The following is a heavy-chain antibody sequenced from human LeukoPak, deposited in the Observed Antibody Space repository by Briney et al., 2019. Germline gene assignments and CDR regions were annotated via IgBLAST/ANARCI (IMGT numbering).Heavy chain of an antibody. J-gene: IGHJ4*02. V-gene: IGHV4-34*01. CDR1: GGSFSRYY. CDR2: VNHSGST. D-gene: IGHD5-18*01. Sequence: SETLSLTCAVYGGSFSRYYWSWIRHPPGKGLELIGEVNHSGSTNYNPSLKSRVTISVDTSKNQFSLKLSSVTAADTAVYYCAGPRGYSYMRYYFDYWGQGTLVTVSS. CDR3: AGPRGYSYMRYYFDY.